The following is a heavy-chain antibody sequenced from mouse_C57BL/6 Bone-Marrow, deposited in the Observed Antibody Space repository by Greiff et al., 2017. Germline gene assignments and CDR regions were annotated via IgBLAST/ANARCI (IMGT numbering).Heavy chain of an antibody. CDR2: IYPGRGST. CDR1: GYTFTSYW. Sequence: QVQLQQPGAELVKPGASVKMSCKASGYTFTSYWITWVKQRPGQGLEWIGDIYPGRGSTNYNEKFKSKATLTVDTSSSTAYMQLCSLTSEDSAVYYCRYYGSSPFYYAMDYWGQGTSVTVSS. J-gene: IGHJ4*01. CDR3: RYYGSSPFYYAMDY. V-gene: IGHV1-55*01. D-gene: IGHD1-1*01.